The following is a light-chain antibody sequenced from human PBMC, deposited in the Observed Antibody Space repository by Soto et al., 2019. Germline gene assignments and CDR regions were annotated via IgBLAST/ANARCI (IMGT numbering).Light chain of an antibody. V-gene: IGLV1-40*01. J-gene: IGLJ1*01. CDR2: GNS. CDR1: SSNIGAGYD. Sequence: SVLTQPPSVSGAPGQRVTISCTGSSSNIGAGYDVHWYQQLPGTAPKLLIYGNSNRPSGVPDRFSGSKSGTSASLAITGLQAEDEADYYCQSYDRSLSGSYVVGTGTKVTVL. CDR3: QSYDRSLSGSYV.